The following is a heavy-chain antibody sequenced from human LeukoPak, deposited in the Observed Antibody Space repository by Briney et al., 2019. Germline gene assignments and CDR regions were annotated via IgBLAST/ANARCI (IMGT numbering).Heavy chain of an antibody. D-gene: IGHD7-27*01. CDR3: IRVMGTTRPESYFDS. V-gene: IGHV3-72*01. CDR1: GFTFNDYY. Sequence: GGSLRLSCAASGFTFNDYYMDWVRQAPGKGLEWVGRTRNKANSYTTEYAASVKGRFIISRDDSRNSLYLQMNSLKTEDTAVYYCIRVMGTTRPESYFDSWGQGTRVIVSS. CDR2: TRNKANSYTT. J-gene: IGHJ4*02.